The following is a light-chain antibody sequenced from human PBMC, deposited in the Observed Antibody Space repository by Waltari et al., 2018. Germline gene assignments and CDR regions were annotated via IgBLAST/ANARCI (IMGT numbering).Light chain of an antibody. CDR1: QSLINSDGNTY. Sequence: DIVMTQSPLSLPVPLGQPASIPCRSSQSLINSDGNTYLNWYQQRPGESPRCLSSKVSRRDSGVPDRFSGSGAGTDVTLKISRVEAEDVGVYYGRQGTQWPLWTSGQGTKVEIK. CDR2: KVS. V-gene: IGKV2-30*01. J-gene: IGKJ1*01. CDR3: RQGTQWPLWT.